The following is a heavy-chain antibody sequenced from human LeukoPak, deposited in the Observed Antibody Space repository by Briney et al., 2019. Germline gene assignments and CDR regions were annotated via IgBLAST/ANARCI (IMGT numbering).Heavy chain of an antibody. CDR1: GFTFSSYA. CDR2: ISYDGSNK. V-gene: IGHV3-30-3*01. CDR3: ARARPREYFDY. J-gene: IGHJ4*02. D-gene: IGHD1-26*01. Sequence: GGSLRLPCAASGFTFSSYAMHWVRQAPGKGLEWVAVISYDGSNKYYADSVKGRFTISRDNSKNTLYLQMNSLRAEDTAVYYCARARPREYFDYWGQGTLVTVSS.